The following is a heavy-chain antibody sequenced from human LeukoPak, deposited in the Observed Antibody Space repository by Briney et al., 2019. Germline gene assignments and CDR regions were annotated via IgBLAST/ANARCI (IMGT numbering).Heavy chain of an antibody. J-gene: IGHJ6*04. Sequence: SETLSLTCSVSGYSISDDYYWGWIRQPPGKGLEWIGGTNLRVTTFYNPSLKSRVIISVDTSKNQFFLKLNSVTAADTAVYYCMRDYHYWSRMDVWGKGTTVTVSS. CDR2: TNLRVTT. D-gene: IGHD3-3*02. V-gene: IGHV4-38-2*02. CDR3: MRDYHYWSRMDV. CDR1: GYSISDDYY.